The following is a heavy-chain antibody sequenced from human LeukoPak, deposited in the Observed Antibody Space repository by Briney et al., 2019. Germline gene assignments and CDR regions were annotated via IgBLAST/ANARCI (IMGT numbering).Heavy chain of an antibody. D-gene: IGHD4-23*01. Sequence: GGSLRLSCAASGFSFSSTWMTWVRQTPGKGLELVSNINIDGSQRYHAYSVEGRFTISRDNAKNTLYLQMNSLRVEDTAVYYCARGRPHGNDYWGQGTLVTVSS. V-gene: IGHV3-7*01. CDR2: INIDGSQR. CDR3: ARGRPHGNDY. J-gene: IGHJ4*02. CDR1: GFSFSSTW.